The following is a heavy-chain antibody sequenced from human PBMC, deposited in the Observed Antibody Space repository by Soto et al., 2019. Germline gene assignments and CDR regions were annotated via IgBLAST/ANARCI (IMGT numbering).Heavy chain of an antibody. CDR1: GFTVSNNY. Sequence: EVQLVESGGGLVQPGESLRLSCAASGFTVSNNYMSWVRQAPGKGLEWVSFIYSGGNTYYADSVKGRFTISRDKSKNTLYLQMNNLRVEDPAVDYCTRRPGSWGQGTLVTVSS. J-gene: IGHJ5*02. CDR2: IYSGGNT. CDR3: TRRPGS. V-gene: IGHV3-66*01. D-gene: IGHD7-27*01.